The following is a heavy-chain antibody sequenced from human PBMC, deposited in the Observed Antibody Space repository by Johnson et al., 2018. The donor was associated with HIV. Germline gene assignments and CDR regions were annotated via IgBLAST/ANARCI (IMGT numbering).Heavy chain of an antibody. J-gene: IGHJ3*02. CDR2: ISGPGGTT. V-gene: IGHV3-11*04. Sequence: QVQLVESGGGVVQPGGSLRLSCAASGFTVSTNYMTWVRQAPGKGLEWVSAISGPGGTTYYADSVKGRFTISRDNAKNSLYLQMNSLRAEDTGVYYCARAHPLVADAFDIWGQGTMVTVSS. CDR1: GFTVSTNY. D-gene: IGHD2-2*01. CDR3: ARAHPLVADAFDI.